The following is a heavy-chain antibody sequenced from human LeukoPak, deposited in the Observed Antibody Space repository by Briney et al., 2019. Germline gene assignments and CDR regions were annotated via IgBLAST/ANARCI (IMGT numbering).Heavy chain of an antibody. CDR1: GYTFTSYY. CDR3: ARDPPRYPTVTTHQDAFDI. D-gene: IGHD4-17*01. V-gene: IGHV1-46*01. CDR2: INPSGGST. J-gene: IGHJ3*02. Sequence: ASVKVSCKASGYTFTSYYMHWVRQAPGQGLEWMGIINPSGGSTSYAQKFQGRVTMTRDMSTSTVYMELSSLRSEDTAVYYCARDPPRYPTVTTHQDAFDIWGQGTMVTVSS.